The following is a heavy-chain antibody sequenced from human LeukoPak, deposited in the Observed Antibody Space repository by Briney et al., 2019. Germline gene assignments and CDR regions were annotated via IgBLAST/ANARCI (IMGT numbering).Heavy chain of an antibody. V-gene: IGHV3-30*18. CDR1: GFTFSTYG. CDR2: ISYDGGNK. CDR3: AKSGTRSSWSPRVKTYLDY. Sequence: GRSLRLSCAASGFTFSTYGMHWVRQAPGKGLEWVAVISYDGGNKYYADSVKGRFTISRDNSKNTLYLQMNSLRAEDTAVYYCAKSGTRSSWSPRVKTYLDYWGQGTLVTVSS. J-gene: IGHJ4*02. D-gene: IGHD6-13*01.